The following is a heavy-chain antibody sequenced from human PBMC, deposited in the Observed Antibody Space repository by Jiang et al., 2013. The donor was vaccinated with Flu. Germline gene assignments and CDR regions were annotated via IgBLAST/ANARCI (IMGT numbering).Heavy chain of an antibody. CDR2: ISTDNENP. J-gene: IGHJ5*02. Sequence: QSGSELKKPGASVTVSCKASGYAFNTYSLSWVRQAPGQGLEWMGWISTDNENPTYAPGFTGRFVFSWDTSVSTAFLQITSLEVDDTAIYFCARAQGYGSGSYSLDPWGQGTLVTVSS. CDR1: GYAFNTYS. D-gene: IGHD3-10*01. V-gene: IGHV7-4-1*02. CDR3: ARAQGYGSGSYSLDP.